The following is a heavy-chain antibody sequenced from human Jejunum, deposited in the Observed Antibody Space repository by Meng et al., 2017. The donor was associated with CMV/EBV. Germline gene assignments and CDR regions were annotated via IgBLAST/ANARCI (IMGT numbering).Heavy chain of an antibody. D-gene: IGHD5-18*01. V-gene: IGHV6-1*01. CDR1: SVSRSSAA. J-gene: IGHJ4*02. CDR3: ARGPGYSYHDYLDY. Sequence: SVSRSSAAWNWIRPSPSRGLEWLGRTFYRSKWYTDYAVSVKSRITINADTSKNQFFLQLDSVTPEDTAVYFCARGPGYSYHDYLDYWGQGTLVTVSS. CDR2: TFYRSKWYT.